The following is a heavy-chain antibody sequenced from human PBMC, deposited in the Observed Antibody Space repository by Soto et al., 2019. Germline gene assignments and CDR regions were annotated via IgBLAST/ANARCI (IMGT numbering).Heavy chain of an antibody. CDR2: ISTYDGNT. D-gene: IGHD6-6*01. J-gene: IGHJ5*02. CDR1: GYTFFTYG. Sequence: GASVKVSCKASGYTFFTYGITWLRQAHGQGLEWTGWISTYDGNTDYEQKLQGRVTMTTDTSTRTAYMELRSLRSDDTAVYYCARQYSSSSWFDTWGQGTLVSVSS. CDR3: ARQYSSSSWFDT. V-gene: IGHV1-18*01.